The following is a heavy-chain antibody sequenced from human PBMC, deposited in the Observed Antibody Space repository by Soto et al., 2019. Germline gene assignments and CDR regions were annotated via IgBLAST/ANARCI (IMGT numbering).Heavy chain of an antibody. Sequence: PGGSLRLSCAASEFTFRNYAMSWVRQAPGKGLEWVSVISTTGDTTYYVDSVKGRFTISRDNSKNTLYLQMTSLRAEDTAAYYCATITMLRGVVTSFNYWGQGTLVTSPQ. D-gene: IGHD3-10*01. V-gene: IGHV3-23*01. CDR1: EFTFRNYA. CDR2: ISTTGDTT. J-gene: IGHJ4*02. CDR3: ATITMLRGVVTSFNY.